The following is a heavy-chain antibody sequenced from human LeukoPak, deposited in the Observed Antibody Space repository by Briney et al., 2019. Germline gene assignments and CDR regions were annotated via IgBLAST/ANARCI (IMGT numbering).Heavy chain of an antibody. J-gene: IGHJ6*02. CDR3: ARDLAHDYGDYVYYYYGMDV. Sequence: GGSLRLSCAASGFTVSSNHMSWVRQAPGKGLEWVSVIYSGGSTYYADSVKGRFTISRDNSKNTLYFQMNSLRAEDTAVYYCARDLAHDYGDYVYYYYGMDVWGQGTTVTVSS. V-gene: IGHV3-53*01. CDR1: GFTVSSNH. CDR2: IYSGGST. D-gene: IGHD4-17*01.